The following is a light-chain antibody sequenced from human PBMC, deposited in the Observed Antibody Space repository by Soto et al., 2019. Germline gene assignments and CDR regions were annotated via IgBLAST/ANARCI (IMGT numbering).Light chain of an antibody. J-gene: IGKJ2*01. CDR3: QQYYSYPYT. CDR1: QSISSN. Sequence: EIVMTQSPVTLSLSPGERATLSCRASQSISSNLAWYQQKRGQAPRLLIYGASTRATGIPARFSGSGSGTEFTLTIGSLQSEDFAVYYCQQYYSYPYTFGQGTKLEIK. V-gene: IGKV3-15*01. CDR2: GAS.